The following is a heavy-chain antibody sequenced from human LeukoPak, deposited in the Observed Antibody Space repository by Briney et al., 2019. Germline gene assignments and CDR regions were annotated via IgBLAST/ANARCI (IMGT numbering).Heavy chain of an antibody. D-gene: IGHD3/OR15-3a*01. CDR1: GFTFTTYN. CDR3: ARGGLGTQIDY. V-gene: IGHV3-21*01. J-gene: IGHJ4*02. Sequence: GGSLRLSCAGSGFTFTTYNMNWVRQAPGKGLEWVSFISGSGSDIYYADSEKGQFIISRDNAKNSLFLQMNSLRAEDTAVYYCARGGLGTQIDYWGQGTLVTVSS. CDR2: ISGSGSDI.